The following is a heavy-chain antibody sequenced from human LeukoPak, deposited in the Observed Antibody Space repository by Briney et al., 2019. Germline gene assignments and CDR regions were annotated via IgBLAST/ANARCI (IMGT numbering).Heavy chain of an antibody. CDR3: ARRPKYYYYGMDV. CDR1: GGSFSGYY. CDR2: INHSGST. Sequence: ETLSLTCAVYGGSFSGYYWSWIRQPPGKGLEWIGEINHSGSTNYNPSLKSRVTISVDTSKNQFSLKLSSVTAADTAVYYCARRPKYYYYGMDVWGQGTTVTVSS. V-gene: IGHV4-34*01. J-gene: IGHJ6*02.